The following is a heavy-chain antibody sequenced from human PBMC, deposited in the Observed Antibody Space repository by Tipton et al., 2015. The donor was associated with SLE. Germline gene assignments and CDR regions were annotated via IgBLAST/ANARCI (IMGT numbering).Heavy chain of an antibody. Sequence: TLSLTCTVSGGPISSYYWSWIRQPPGKGLEWIGYIYYSGSTNYNPSLKSRVTISVDTSKNQFSLKLSSVTAADTAVYYCARRYCTSTTCQAFDIWGQGTMVTVSS. CDR3: ARRYCTSTTCQAFDI. CDR1: GGPISSYY. V-gene: IGHV4-59*12. D-gene: IGHD2-2*01. J-gene: IGHJ3*02. CDR2: IYYSGST.